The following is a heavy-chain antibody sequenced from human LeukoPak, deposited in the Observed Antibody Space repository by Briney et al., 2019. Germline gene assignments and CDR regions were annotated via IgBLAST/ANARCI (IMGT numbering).Heavy chain of an antibody. CDR2: ISTWDGDT. J-gene: IGHJ5*02. V-gene: IGHV1-18*01. D-gene: IGHD2-15*01. Sequence: GASVKVSCKASGYTFTSYGVSWVRQAPGQGLEWMGWISTWDGDTNYAQNLQGRVTLTTDTSTTTAYMGVTSLRSDDTAVYYCARDWYCSGGSCDDCFDPWGQGTLVTVSS. CDR3: ARDWYCSGGSCDDCFDP. CDR1: GYTFTSYG.